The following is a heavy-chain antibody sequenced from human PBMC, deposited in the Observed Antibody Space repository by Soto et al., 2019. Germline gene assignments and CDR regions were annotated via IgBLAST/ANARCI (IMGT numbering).Heavy chain of an antibody. CDR3: ARGRPHFWGGKRYYYYYVMDV. V-gene: IGHV4-34*01. D-gene: IGHD3-3*02. J-gene: IGHJ6*02. CDR2: INHSGST. Sequence: SETLSLTCAVYGGSFSGYYWSWIRQPPGKGLEWIGEINHSGSTNYNPSLKSRVTISVDTSKNQFSLKLSSVTAADTAVYYCARGRPHFWGGKRYYYYYVMDVWGQGTTVTVSS. CDR1: GGSFSGYY.